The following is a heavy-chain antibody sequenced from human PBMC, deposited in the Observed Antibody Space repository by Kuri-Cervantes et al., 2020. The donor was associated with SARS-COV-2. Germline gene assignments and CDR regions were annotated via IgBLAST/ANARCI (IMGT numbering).Heavy chain of an antibody. CDR1: GGSISSSSYY. CDR2: IYYSGST. V-gene: IGHV4-39*01. D-gene: IGHD2-8*01. CDR3: ARQAIVLMVYATTFDY. J-gene: IGHJ4*02. Sequence: SETLSLTCTVSGGSISSSSYYWGWIRQPPGKGLEWIGSIYYSGSTYYNPSLKSRVTISVDTSKNQFSLKLSSVTAADTAVYYCARQAIVLMVYATTFDYWGQGTLVTVSS.